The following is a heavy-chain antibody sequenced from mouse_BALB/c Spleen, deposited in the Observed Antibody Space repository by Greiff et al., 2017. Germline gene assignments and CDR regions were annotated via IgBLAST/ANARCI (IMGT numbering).Heavy chain of an antibody. CDR3: ASKKYDGYGAMDY. D-gene: IGHD2-3*01. CDR2: ISSGGSYT. Sequence: EVHLVESGGDLVKPGGSLKLSCAASGFTFSSYGMSWVRQTPDKRLEWVATISSGGSYTYYPDSVKGRFTISRDNDKNTLYLQMSSLKSEDTAMYYCASKKYDGYGAMDYWGQGTSVTVSS. V-gene: IGHV5-6*01. CDR1: GFTFSSYG. J-gene: IGHJ4*01.